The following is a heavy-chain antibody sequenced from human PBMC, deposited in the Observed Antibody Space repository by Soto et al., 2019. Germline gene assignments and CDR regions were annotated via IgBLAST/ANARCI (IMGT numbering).Heavy chain of an antibody. CDR2: IWYDGSNK. J-gene: IGHJ4*02. CDR1: GFTFSRYG. V-gene: IGHV3-33*01. CDR3: ARGELLWFGELLSPSDY. D-gene: IGHD3-10*01. Sequence: GESLRLSCAASGFTFSRYGMHWLRQAPGKGLEWVAVIWYDGSNKYYADSVKGRFTISRDNSKNTLYLQMNSLRAEDTAVYYCARGELLWFGELLSPSDYWGQGALVTVSS.